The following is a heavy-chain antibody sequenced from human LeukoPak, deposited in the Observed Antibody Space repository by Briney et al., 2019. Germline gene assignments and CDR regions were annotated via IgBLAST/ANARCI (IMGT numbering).Heavy chain of an antibody. Sequence: GASVKVSCKASGYTFTGYYMHWVRQAPGQGLEWMGWINPNSGGTNYAQKFRGRVTMTRDTSISTAYMELSRLRSDDTAVYYCALIVGATTVPFDYWGQGTLVTVSS. CDR1: GYTFTGYY. V-gene: IGHV1-2*02. J-gene: IGHJ4*02. D-gene: IGHD1-26*01. CDR2: INPNSGGT. CDR3: ALIVGATTVPFDY.